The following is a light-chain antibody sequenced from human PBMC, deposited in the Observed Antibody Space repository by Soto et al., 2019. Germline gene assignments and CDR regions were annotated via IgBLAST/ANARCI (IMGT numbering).Light chain of an antibody. V-gene: IGKV3-20*01. J-gene: IGKJ1*01. CDR2: VAS. CDR3: QHYGSSPWT. Sequence: EIVLTQSPGTLSLSPGERATLSCKASQSVGGSYLAWFQQKPDQAPRLLIYVASTRATGVPDRFSGSGSATDFSLTINRLEPEDFAVYYCQHYGSSPWTFGQGTKVEIK. CDR1: QSVGGSY.